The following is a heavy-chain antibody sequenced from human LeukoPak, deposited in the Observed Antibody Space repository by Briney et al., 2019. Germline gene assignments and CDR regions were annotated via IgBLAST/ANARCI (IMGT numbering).Heavy chain of an antibody. D-gene: IGHD4-11*01. Sequence: GGSLRLSCTASGFTFNDAWMSWVLQGPGKGLEWVGRIKGKTDGGATDYAAPVKGRFTLSRDDSKNTVFLQMSTLKTEDTGVYYCTTIKSSLTRIYWGRGTLVTVSS. CDR1: GFTFNDAW. CDR2: IKGKTDGGAT. CDR3: TTIKSSLTRIY. V-gene: IGHV3-15*01. J-gene: IGHJ4*02.